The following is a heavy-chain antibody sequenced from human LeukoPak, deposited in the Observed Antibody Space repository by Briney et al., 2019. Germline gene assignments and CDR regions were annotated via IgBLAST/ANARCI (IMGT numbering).Heavy chain of an antibody. J-gene: IGHJ4*01. CDR1: VFTFSDYY. CDR2: ITSSSYT. Sequence: KPGGSLRLSCAASVFTFSDYYMSWVRQAPGKGLEWVSYITSSSYTNYADSVKDRFTISRDNAKNSLYLQMNSLRAEDTAIYYCARLVVVAATPGYFDYWGHGTLVTVSS. V-gene: IGHV3-11*06. CDR3: ARLVVVAATPGYFDY. D-gene: IGHD2-15*01.